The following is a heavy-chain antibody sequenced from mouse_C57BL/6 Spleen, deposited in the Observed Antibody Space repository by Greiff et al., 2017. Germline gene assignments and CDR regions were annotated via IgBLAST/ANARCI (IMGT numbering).Heavy chain of an antibody. J-gene: IGHJ3*01. D-gene: IGHD1-1*01. CDR3: ARLTTVEAWFAY. CDR1: GYTFTSYG. CDR2: IYPRSGNT. V-gene: IGHV1-81*01. Sequence: VKLMESGAELARPGASVKLSCKASGYTFTSYGISWVKQRTGQGLEWIGEIYPRSGNTYYNEKFKGKATLTADKSSSTAYMELRSLTSEDSAVYFCARLTTVEAWFAYWGQGTLVTVSA.